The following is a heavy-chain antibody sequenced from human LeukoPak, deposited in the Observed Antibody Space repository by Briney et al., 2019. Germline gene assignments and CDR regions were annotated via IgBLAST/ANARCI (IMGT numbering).Heavy chain of an antibody. CDR2: IRYDGSKK. V-gene: IGHV3-30*02. J-gene: IGHJ4*02. Sequence: GGSLRLSCAASGFTFSSYGMHWVRQAPGKGLEWAAFIRYDGSKKYYADSVKGRFTISRDNSKNTLYLQMNSLRAADTAVYYCAKDPTHYRVWDDYDSTVLSYWGQGTLVTVSS. CDR1: GFTFSSYG. CDR3: AKDPTHYRVWDDYDSTVLSY. D-gene: IGHD3-22*01.